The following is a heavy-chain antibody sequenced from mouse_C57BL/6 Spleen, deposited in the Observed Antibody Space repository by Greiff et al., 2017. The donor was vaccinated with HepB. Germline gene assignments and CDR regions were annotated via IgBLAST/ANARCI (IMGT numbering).Heavy chain of an antibody. V-gene: IGHV1-55*01. CDR3: ARYHDSNHDDVYYAMDY. CDR1: GYTFTSYW. D-gene: IGHD2-5*01. Sequence: QVHVKQSGAELVKPGASVKMSCKASGYTFTSYWITWVKQRPGQGLEWIGDIYPGSGSTNYNEKFKSKATLTVDTSSSTAYMQLSSLTSEDSAVYYCARYHDSNHDDVYYAMDYWGQGTSVTVSS. J-gene: IGHJ4*01. CDR2: IYPGSGST.